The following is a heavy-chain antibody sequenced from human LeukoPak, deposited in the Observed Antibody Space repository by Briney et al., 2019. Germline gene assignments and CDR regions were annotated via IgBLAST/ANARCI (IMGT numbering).Heavy chain of an antibody. CDR1: GFTFSSYA. D-gene: IGHD7-27*01. CDR2: IRVSGST. CDR3: AKGTGDTAYYFDF. Sequence: GGSLRLSCTTSGFTFSSYALSWVRQAPGKGLEWVSGIRVSGSTYYPDSVTGRFTISRDNSDNTLYLQMSGLRAEDTAIYYCAKGTGDTAYYFDFWGQGVLVTVSS. J-gene: IGHJ4*02. V-gene: IGHV3-23*01.